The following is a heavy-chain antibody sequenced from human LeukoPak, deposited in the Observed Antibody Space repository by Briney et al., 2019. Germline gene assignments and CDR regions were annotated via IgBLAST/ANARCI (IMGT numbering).Heavy chain of an antibody. CDR3: ARDHNWNWFDP. D-gene: IGHD1-1*01. J-gene: IGHJ5*02. CDR1: GFTFSSYW. Sequence: GGSLRLSCAASGFTFSSYWMNWARQAPGKGLEWVASINHNGNANYYVDSVKGRFTISRDNAKNSLYLQMSNLRAEDTAVYFCARDHNWNWFDPWGQGTLVTVSS. V-gene: IGHV3-7*03. CDR2: INHNGNAN.